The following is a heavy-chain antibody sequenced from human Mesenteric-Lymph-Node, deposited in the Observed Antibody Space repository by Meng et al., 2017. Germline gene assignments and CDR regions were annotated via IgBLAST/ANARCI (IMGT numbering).Heavy chain of an antibody. V-gene: IGHV4-34*01. Sequence: QWPLPQWGAGLLTPSKTLSLTCAVYGGSVGGYSWGWIRQPPGKGLEWIGEINHSGSTNYNPSLKSRVTISVDTSKNQFSLKLSSVTAADTAVYYCARGQYRFDPWGQGTLVTVSS. CDR3: ARGQYRFDP. D-gene: IGHD2-2*01. J-gene: IGHJ5*02. CDR2: INHSGST. CDR1: GGSVGGYS.